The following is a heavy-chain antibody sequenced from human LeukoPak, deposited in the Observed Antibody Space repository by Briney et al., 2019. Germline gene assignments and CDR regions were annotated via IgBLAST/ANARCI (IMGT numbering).Heavy chain of an antibody. CDR1: GYTFTNYD. CDR2: MNPNSAST. J-gene: IGHJ6*03. D-gene: IGHD3-10*01. V-gene: IGHV1-8*01. Sequence: ASVKVSCKASGYTFTNYDIIWVRQATGQGLEWMGWMNPNSASTGYAQKFQGRVTMTRDTSITTAYMDLSSLRSEDTAVYYCARGPSYYGSGTYVAGYMDVWGKGTTVTVSS. CDR3: ARGPSYYGSGTYVAGYMDV.